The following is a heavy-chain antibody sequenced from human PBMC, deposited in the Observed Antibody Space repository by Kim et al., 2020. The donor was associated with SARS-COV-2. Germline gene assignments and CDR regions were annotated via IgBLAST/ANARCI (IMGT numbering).Heavy chain of an antibody. CDR3: ARRAFGSGGGVRIDY. D-gene: IGHD2-15*01. CDR1: GYSFTSYW. V-gene: IGHV5-51*01. Sequence: GESLKISCKGSGYSFTSYWIGWVRQMPGKGLEWMGIIYPGDSDTRYSPSFQGQVTISADKSISTAYLQWSSLKASDTAMYYCARRAFGSGGGVRIDYWGEGTLVTVSS. CDR2: IYPGDSDT. J-gene: IGHJ4*02.